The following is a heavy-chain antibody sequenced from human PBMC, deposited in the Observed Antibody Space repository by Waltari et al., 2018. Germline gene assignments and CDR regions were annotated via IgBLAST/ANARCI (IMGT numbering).Heavy chain of an antibody. V-gene: IGHV3-33*01. Sequence: QVQLVESGGGVVQPGRSLRLSCAASGFTFSSYGMHWFRQAPGKGLEWVAVIWYDGSNKYYADSVKGRFTISRDNSKNTLYLQMNSLRAEDTAVYYCARDGTIVVVPAAHGNWFDPWGQGTLVTVSS. D-gene: IGHD2-2*01. CDR1: GFTFSSYG. CDR3: ARDGTIVVVPAAHGNWFDP. J-gene: IGHJ5*02. CDR2: IWYDGSNK.